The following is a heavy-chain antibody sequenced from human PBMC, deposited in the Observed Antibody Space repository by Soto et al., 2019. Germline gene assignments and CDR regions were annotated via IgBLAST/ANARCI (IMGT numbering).Heavy chain of an antibody. D-gene: IGHD2-2*01. CDR3: ARECSTSCTDAFDI. V-gene: IGHV4-59*01. J-gene: IGHJ3*02. Sequence: SETLSLTCTVSGGSISSYYWSWIRQPPGKGLEWIGYIYYSGSTNYNPSLKSRVTISVDTSKNQFSLKLSSVTAADTAVHYCARECSTSCTDAFDIWGQGTMVT. CDR1: GGSISSYY. CDR2: IYYSGST.